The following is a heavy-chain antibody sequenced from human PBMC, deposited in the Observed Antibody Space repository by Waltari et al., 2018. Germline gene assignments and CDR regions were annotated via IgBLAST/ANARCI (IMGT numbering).Heavy chain of an antibody. J-gene: IGHJ5*02. V-gene: IGHV4-61*09. CDR1: GGSISSGSYY. CDR2: IYTSGST. Sequence: QVQLQESGPGLVKPSQTLSLTCTVYGGSISSGSYYWSWIRQPAGKGLEWIGYIYTSGSTNYNPSLKSRVTISVDTSKNQFSLKLSSVTAADTAVYYCAREEDIVTPRGWFDPWGQGTLVTVSS. CDR3: AREEDIVTPRGWFDP. D-gene: IGHD2-15*01.